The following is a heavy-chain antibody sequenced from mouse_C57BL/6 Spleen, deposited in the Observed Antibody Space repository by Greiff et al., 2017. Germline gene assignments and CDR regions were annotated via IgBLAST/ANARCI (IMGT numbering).Heavy chain of an antibody. CDR1: GYTFTSYW. J-gene: IGHJ4*01. V-gene: IGHV1-52*01. CDR2: IDPSDSET. CDR3: ARMDYDSSHYDAMDY. Sequence: QVQLQQPGAELVRPGSSVKLSCKASGYTFTSYWMHWVKQRPIQGLEWIGNIDPSDSETHYNQKFKDKATLTVDKTSSTAYMQLSSLTSADSAVYYCARMDYDSSHYDAMDYWGQGTSVTVSS. D-gene: IGHD1-1*01.